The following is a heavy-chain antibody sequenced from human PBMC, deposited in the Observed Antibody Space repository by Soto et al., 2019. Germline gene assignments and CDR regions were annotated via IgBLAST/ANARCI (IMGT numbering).Heavy chain of an antibody. CDR1: GFTFRSYG. D-gene: IGHD6-6*01. CDR3: ARDRHSTSSGYFEY. J-gene: IGHJ4*02. CDR2: IWYDGSDK. V-gene: IGHV3-33*01. Sequence: PGGSLRLSCAASGFTFRSYGIHWVRQAPGKGLEWVAVIWYDGSDKYYADSVKGRFTISRDNSKNTLSLQMNSLRAEDTAVYYCARDRHSTSSGYFEYWGQGTLVTVSS.